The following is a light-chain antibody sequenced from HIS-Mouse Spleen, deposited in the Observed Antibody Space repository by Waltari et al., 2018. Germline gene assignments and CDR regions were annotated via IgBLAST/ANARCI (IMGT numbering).Light chain of an antibody. CDR3: AAWDDSLNGVV. CDR2: EGS. Sequence: QSALTQPASVSGSPGQSITIPCTGTSSDVGSYNLVSWYQQHPGKAPKLMIYEGSKRPSGVSNRFSGSKSGNTASLTISGLQSEDEADYYCAAWDDSLNGVVFGGGTKLTVL. J-gene: IGLJ2*01. V-gene: IGLV2-23*01. CDR1: SSDVGSYNL.